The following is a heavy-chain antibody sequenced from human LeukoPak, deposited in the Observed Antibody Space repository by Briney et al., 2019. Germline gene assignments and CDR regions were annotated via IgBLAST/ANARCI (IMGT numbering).Heavy chain of an antibody. CDR3: AKSVVVVAATNQLFDY. Sequence: PGGSLRLSCAASGFTFSSYAMSWVRQAPGKGLEWVSAISGSGGSTYYADSVKGRFTISRDNSKNTLYLQMNSLRAEDTAVYYCAKSVVVVAATNQLFDYWGQGTLVTVSS. J-gene: IGHJ4*02. V-gene: IGHV3-23*01. CDR1: GFTFSSYA. CDR2: ISGSGGST. D-gene: IGHD2-15*01.